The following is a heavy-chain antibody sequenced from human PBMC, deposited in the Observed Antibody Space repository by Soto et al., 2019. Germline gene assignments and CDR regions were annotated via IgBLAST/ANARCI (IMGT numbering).Heavy chain of an antibody. J-gene: IGHJ6*02. CDR3: ANNYDFWGAGVYYYYGMDV. Sequence: QVQLVESGGGVVQPGRSLRLSCAASGFTFSSYAMHWVRQAPGKGLEWVAVISYDGSNKYYADSVKGRFTISRDNSKNTLYLQMNSLRAEDTAVYYCANNYDFWGAGVYYYYGMDVWGQGTTVTVSS. V-gene: IGHV3-30-3*01. CDR1: GFTFSSYA. D-gene: IGHD3-3*01. CDR2: ISYDGSNK.